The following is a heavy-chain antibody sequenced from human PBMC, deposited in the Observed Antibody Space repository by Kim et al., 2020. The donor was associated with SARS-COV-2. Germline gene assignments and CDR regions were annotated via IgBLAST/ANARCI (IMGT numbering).Heavy chain of an antibody. CDR2: IYYSGST. D-gene: IGHD3-10*01. Sequence: SETLSLTCTVSGGSISSYYWSWIRQPPGKGLEWIGYIYYSGSTNYNPSLKSRVTISVDTSKNQFSLKLSSVTAADTAVYYCARGTAYYYGSGKDWYFDLWGRGTLVTVSS. V-gene: IGHV4-59*13. CDR1: GGSISSYY. CDR3: ARGTAYYYGSGKDWYFDL. J-gene: IGHJ2*01.